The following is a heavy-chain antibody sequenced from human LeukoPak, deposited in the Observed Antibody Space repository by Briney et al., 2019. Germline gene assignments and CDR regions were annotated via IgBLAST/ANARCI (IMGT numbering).Heavy chain of an antibody. CDR3: ARSGYCTSTSCLNGRGAFDI. D-gene: IGHD2-2*01. CDR1: GFTFSSYE. V-gene: IGHV3-48*03. J-gene: IGHJ3*02. CDR2: ISSSGSTI. Sequence: GGSLRLSCAASGFTFSSYEMNWVRQAPGKGLEWASYISSSGSTIYYADSVKGRFTISRDNAENSLYLQMTSLRAEDSAVYYCARSGYCTSTSCLNGRGAFDIWGQGTMVTVSS.